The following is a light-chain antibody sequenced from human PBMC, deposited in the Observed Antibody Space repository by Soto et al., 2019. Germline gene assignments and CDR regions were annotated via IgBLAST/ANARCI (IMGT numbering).Light chain of an antibody. J-gene: IGKJ4*01. CDR3: QQYYSAPLA. CDR2: WAS. Sequence: DIVMTQSPDSLAVSLGERATIXCKSSQSVLHSSNTNNYLAWYQKKPGQPPKLLIYWASTRESGVPARFRGSGSGTDFTLTSSSLQPEDVAVYYCQQYYSAPLAFGGGTRVAI. CDR1: QSVLHSSNTNNY. V-gene: IGKV4-1*01.